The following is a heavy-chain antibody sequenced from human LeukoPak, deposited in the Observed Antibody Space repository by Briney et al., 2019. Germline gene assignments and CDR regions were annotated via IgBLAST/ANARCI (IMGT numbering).Heavy chain of an antibody. CDR1: GGSFSGYY. CDR3: ARDQRSYDL. V-gene: IGHV4-34*01. CDR2: INHSGST. J-gene: IGHJ2*01. D-gene: IGHD4-17*01. Sequence: SETLSLTCAVYGGSFSGYYWSWIRQPPGKGLEWIGEINHSGSTNYNPSLKSRVTISVDTSKNQFSLKLSSVTAADTAVYYCARDQRSYDLWGRGTLVTVSS.